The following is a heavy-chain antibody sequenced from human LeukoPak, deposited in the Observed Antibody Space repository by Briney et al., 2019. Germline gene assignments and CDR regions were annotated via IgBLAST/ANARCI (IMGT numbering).Heavy chain of an antibody. D-gene: IGHD3-22*01. Sequence: SETLSLTCTVSGGSISSYYWSWIRQPPGKGLEWIGYIYYSGSTNYNPSLKSRVTISVDTSKNQFSLKMISVTAEDTGVYYCARSGYYDSSGYYGAVFNWGQGTLVTVSS. CDR3: ARSGYYDSSGYYGAVFN. J-gene: IGHJ4*02. CDR1: GGSISSYY. V-gene: IGHV4-59*01. CDR2: IYYSGST.